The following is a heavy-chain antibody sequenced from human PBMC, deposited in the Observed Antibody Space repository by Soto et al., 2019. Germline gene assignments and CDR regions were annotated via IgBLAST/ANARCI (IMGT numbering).Heavy chain of an antibody. D-gene: IGHD6-6*01. Sequence: SVKVSCKASGGTFSSYAISWVRQAPGQGLEWMGGIIPIFGTANYAQKFQGRVTITADESTSTAYMELSSLRSEDTAVYYCARDGGIAARGRYYYYYYGMDVWGQGTTVTVSS. CDR2: IIPIFGTA. J-gene: IGHJ6*02. V-gene: IGHV1-69*13. CDR1: GGTFSSYA. CDR3: ARDGGIAARGRYYYYYYGMDV.